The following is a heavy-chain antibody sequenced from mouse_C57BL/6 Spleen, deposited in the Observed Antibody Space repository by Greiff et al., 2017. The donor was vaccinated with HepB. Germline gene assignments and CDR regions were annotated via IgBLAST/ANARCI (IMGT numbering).Heavy chain of an antibody. CDR1: GFTFSDYG. J-gene: IGHJ2*01. D-gene: IGHD2-2*01. CDR3: ARGVTNDY. CDR2: ISSGSSTI. V-gene: IGHV5-17*01. Sequence: EVKVVESGGGLVKPGGSLKLSCAASGFTFSDYGMHWVRQAPEKGLEWVAYISSGSSTIYYADTVKGRFTISRDNAKNTLFLQMTSLRSEDTAMYYCARGVTNDYWGQGTTLTVSS.